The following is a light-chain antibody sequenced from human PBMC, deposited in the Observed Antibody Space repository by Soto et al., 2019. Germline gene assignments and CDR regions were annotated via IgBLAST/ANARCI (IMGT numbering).Light chain of an antibody. Sequence: QAVVTQPASVSASPGQSITISCTGTSSDVGGYNSVSWYQQHPGKAPKLMIYNVRDRPSGVSSRFSGSKSGNTASLTISGLQAEDEADYYCSSYTSGTTRVFGGGTKLTVL. J-gene: IGLJ3*02. V-gene: IGLV2-14*01. CDR2: NVR. CDR3: SSYTSGTTRV. CDR1: SSDVGGYNS.